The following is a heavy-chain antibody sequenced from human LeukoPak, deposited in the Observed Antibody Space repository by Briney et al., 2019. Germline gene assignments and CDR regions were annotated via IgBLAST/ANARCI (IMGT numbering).Heavy chain of an antibody. Sequence: GGSLRLSCAASGFTFSSYAMSWVRQAPGKGLEWVSAISGSGGSTYYADSVKGRFTISRDNSKNTLYLQMNSLRAEDTAVYYCTKDDWGSSSGYWGQGTLVTVSS. J-gene: IGHJ4*02. D-gene: IGHD6-6*01. V-gene: IGHV3-23*01. CDR3: TKDDWGSSSGY. CDR2: ISGSGGST. CDR1: GFTFSSYA.